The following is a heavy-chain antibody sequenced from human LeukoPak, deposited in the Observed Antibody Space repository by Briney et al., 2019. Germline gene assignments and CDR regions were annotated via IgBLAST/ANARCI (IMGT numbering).Heavy chain of an antibody. CDR2: IYYSGST. J-gene: IGHJ6*02. CDR1: GCSISSSSYY. V-gene: IGHV4-39*01. D-gene: IGHD6-13*01. Sequence: SETLSLTCTVSGCSISSSSYYWGWIRQPPGKGLEWIGSIYYSGSTYYNPSLKSRVTISVDTSKNQFSLELSSVTAEDTAVYYCARWYSSSWYQYYYYYYGMDVWGQGTTVTVSS. CDR3: ARWYSSSWYQYYYYYYGMDV.